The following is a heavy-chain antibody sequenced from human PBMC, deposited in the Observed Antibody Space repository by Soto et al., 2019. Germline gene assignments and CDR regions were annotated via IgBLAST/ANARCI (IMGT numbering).Heavy chain of an antibody. J-gene: IGHJ6*02. CDR3: ARDNDRPQLGRNYYYILDV. CDR2: IMPIFRTP. Sequence: QVQLEQSGAEVKKPGSSVKVSCKASGGTFRNSAISWVRQAPGQGLEWMGGIMPIFRTPDYAQKFQGRVTITADESTNTAYMELSGLRSDDTAVYYCARDNDRPQLGRNYYYILDVWGHGTTVTVSS. CDR1: GGTFRNSA. V-gene: IGHV1-69*12. D-gene: IGHD1-1*01.